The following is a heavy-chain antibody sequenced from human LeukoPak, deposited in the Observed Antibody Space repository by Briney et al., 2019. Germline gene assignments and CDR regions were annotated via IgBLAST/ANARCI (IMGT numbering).Heavy chain of an antibody. CDR2: ISGSGGST. J-gene: IGHJ4*02. Sequence: PGGSLSLSCAASGFTFSSYAMSWVRQAPGKGLEWVSAISGSGGSTYYADSVKGRFTISRDNSKNTLYLQMNSLRAEDTAVYYCAKQALSEYVWGSYRYFDYWGQGTLVTVSS. D-gene: IGHD3-16*02. V-gene: IGHV3-23*01. CDR1: GFTFSSYA. CDR3: AKQALSEYVWGSYRYFDY.